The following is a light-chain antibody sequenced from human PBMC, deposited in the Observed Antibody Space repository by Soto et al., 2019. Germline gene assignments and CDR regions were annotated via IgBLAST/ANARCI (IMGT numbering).Light chain of an antibody. Sequence: EIVMTQSPAILSLSPGDRATLSCRASQSISRNLCWYQQKPGKPPPLLLYGESTRATVVPARFSGSGAGTDFTLTISGLESEDFAFYYCYHDYKWPGTFGPGSKVEIK. J-gene: IGKJ1*01. CDR3: YHDYKWPGT. V-gene: IGKV3-15*01. CDR2: GES. CDR1: QSISRN.